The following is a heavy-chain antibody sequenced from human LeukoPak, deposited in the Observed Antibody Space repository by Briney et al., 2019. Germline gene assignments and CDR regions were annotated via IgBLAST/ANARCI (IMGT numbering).Heavy chain of an antibody. CDR1: GDSISSNDW. Sequence: SETLSLTCAVSGDSISSNDWWTWVRQSPGKGLQWIGEIHHSGSVNYNPSLKSRVTISVDTSKNQFSLKLSSVTAADTAVYYCARGQLYWFMDVWGKGTTVTVSS. CDR3: ARGQLYWFMDV. J-gene: IGHJ6*03. V-gene: IGHV4-4*02. D-gene: IGHD5-18*01. CDR2: IHHSGSV.